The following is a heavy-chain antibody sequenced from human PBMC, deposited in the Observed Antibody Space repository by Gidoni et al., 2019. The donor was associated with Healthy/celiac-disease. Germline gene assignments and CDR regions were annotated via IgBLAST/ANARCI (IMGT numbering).Heavy chain of an antibody. CDR3: AREGTMVRGEKY. CDR1: GYSISSGYY. J-gene: IGHJ4*02. D-gene: IGHD3-10*01. Sequence: QVQLQESGPGLVKPSETLSLTCTVSGYSISSGYYWGWIRQPPGKGLEWIGSIYHSGSTYYNPSLKSRVTISVDTSKNQFSLKLSSVTAADTAVYYCAREGTMVRGEKYWGQGTLVTVSS. V-gene: IGHV4-38-2*02. CDR2: IYHSGST.